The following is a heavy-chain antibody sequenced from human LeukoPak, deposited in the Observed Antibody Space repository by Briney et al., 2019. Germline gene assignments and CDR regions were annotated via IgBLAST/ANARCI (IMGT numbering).Heavy chain of an antibody. CDR2: IYYSGST. V-gene: IGHV4-59*01. D-gene: IGHD6-19*01. J-gene: IGHJ5*02. CDR1: GGSISSYY. Sequence: SETLSLTCTVSGGSISSYYWSWIRQPPGKGLEWIGYIYYSGSTNYNPSLKSRVTISVDTSKNQFSLKLSSVTAADTAAYYCARFLIAVAGSGGNWFDPWGQGTLVTVSS. CDR3: ARFLIAVAGSGGNWFDP.